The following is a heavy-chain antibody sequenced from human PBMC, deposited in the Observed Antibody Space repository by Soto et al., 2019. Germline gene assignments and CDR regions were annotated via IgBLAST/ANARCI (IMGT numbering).Heavy chain of an antibody. Sequence: GGSKRVSCAASGCTFIAHGRHWVRQATGKGLEWVSRINSDGSSTSYADSVKGRFTISRDNAKNTLYLQMNSLRAEDTAVYYCARVGPLYSSGWPPASYFDYWGQGTLVTVSS. CDR3: ARVGPLYSSGWPPASYFDY. CDR2: INSDGSST. D-gene: IGHD6-19*01. V-gene: IGHV3-74*01. CDR1: GCTFIAHG. J-gene: IGHJ4*02.